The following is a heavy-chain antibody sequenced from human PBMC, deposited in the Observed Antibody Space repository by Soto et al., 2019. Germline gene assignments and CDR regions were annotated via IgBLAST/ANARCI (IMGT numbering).Heavy chain of an antibody. CDR1: GGSISSGCYS. J-gene: IGHJ5*02. Sequence: QLQLQESGSGLVKPSQTLSLTCAVSGGSISSGCYSWSWIRQPPGKGREWIGYICHSGSTDYNPYLESRVTISVDRSKNQFSLKLSSVTAADTAVYYCASAAHCTNGVCYRSRFDRWVPGTLVTVSS. CDR2: ICHSGST. CDR3: ASAAHCTNGVCYRSRFDR. V-gene: IGHV4-30-2*01. D-gene: IGHD2-8*01.